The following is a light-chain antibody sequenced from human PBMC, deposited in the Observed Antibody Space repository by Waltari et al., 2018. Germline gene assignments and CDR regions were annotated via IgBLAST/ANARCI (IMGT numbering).Light chain of an antibody. V-gene: IGLV1-40*01. CDR2: GKY. Sequence: QSVLTQPPSVSGTPGQRVTIPCSGSTSNIGAGHDVHWYQHLPGTAPKLLIYGKYNRPSRAPDRFSGSKSGPSASLAITGLQADDEADYFCQSFDNMLSGGVVFGGGTKLAVL. CDR3: QSFDNMLSGGVV. J-gene: IGLJ2*01. CDR1: TSNIGAGHD.